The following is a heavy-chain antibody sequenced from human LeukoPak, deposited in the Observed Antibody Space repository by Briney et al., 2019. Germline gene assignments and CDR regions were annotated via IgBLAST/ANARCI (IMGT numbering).Heavy chain of an antibody. D-gene: IGHD3-10*01. J-gene: IGHJ4*02. CDR3: GSDLEGYHYGSGNYPQ. CDR2: INPNSGGT. CDR1: GYTFTGYY. Sequence: ASVKVSCKASGYTFTGYYIHWLRQAPGQGLEWMGFINPNSGGTNYAQKFQGRVTMTRDTSISTAYMELSSLTSDDTAVYYCGSDLEGYHYGSGNYPQWGQGTLITVSS. V-gene: IGHV1-2*02.